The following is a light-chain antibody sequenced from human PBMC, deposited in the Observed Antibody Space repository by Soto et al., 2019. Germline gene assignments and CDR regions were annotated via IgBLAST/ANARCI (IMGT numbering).Light chain of an antibody. CDR3: RHYNSYSET. CDR1: QSISTW. CDR2: QAS. J-gene: IGKJ1*01. Sequence: DIQMTQSPSTLSASVGDRVSITCRASQSISTWLAWYQQKPGKAPKLLIYQASSLESGVPSRFSGSRSGTEFTLTISSLQPDDFATYYCRHYNSYSETFGQGTKVEIK. V-gene: IGKV1-5*03.